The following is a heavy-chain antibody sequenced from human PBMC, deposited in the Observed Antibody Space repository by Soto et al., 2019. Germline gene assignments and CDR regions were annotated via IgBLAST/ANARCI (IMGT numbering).Heavy chain of an antibody. D-gene: IGHD3-10*01. V-gene: IGHV1-2*04. CDR3: ARATMVRGVISYYYGLDV. CDR2: INPNSGGT. J-gene: IGHJ6*02. Sequence: QVQLVQSGAEVKKPGASVKVSCKASGYTFTGYYMHWVRQAPGQGLEWMGWINPNSGGTNYAQKFQGWVTMTRDTSISTAYMELSRLRSDDTAVYYCARATMVRGVISYYYGLDVWGQGTTVTVSS. CDR1: GYTFTGYY.